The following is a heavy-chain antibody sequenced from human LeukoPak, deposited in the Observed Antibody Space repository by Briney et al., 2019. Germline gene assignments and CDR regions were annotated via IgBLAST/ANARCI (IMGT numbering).Heavy chain of an antibody. J-gene: IGHJ4*02. CDR2: VYGDDST. CDR3: ARHVSYGGYIAFDY. D-gene: IGHD4-17*01. V-gene: IGHV3-66*04. CDR1: GITVTDSH. Sequence: GGSLRLSCAASGITVTDSHMNWVRQAPGKGLEWVSVVYGDDSTDYADSVKGRFAISRDNSKTTIYLQMSSLRADDTAVYFCARHVSYGGYIAFDYWGQGILVTVSS.